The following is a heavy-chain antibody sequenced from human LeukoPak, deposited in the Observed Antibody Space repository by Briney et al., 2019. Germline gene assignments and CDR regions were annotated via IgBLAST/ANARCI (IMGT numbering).Heavy chain of an antibody. V-gene: IGHV3-23*01. Sequence: GGSLRLSCAASGFTFSSYAMGWVRQAPGKGLEWVSAISGSGGSTYYADSVKGRFTISRDNSKNTLYLQMNSLRAEDTAVYYCAKQGYYYDYYFDYWGQGTLVTVSS. J-gene: IGHJ4*02. CDR3: AKQGYYYDYYFDY. CDR2: ISGSGGST. D-gene: IGHD3-22*01. CDR1: GFTFSSYA.